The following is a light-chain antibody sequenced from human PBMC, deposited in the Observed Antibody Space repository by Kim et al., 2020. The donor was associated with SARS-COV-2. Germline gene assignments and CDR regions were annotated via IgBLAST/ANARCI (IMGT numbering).Light chain of an antibody. V-gene: IGLV6-57*01. CDR3: QSYDNSNWV. Sequence: GKTVTISCTRSNGRNDSNYVHWYQQRPGSSRTTVIYEDKQRPSGVPDPFSGSIDSSSNSASLTISGLKTEDEADYYCQSYDNSNWVFGGGTQLTVL. J-gene: IGLJ3*02. CDR2: EDK. CDR1: NGRNDSNY.